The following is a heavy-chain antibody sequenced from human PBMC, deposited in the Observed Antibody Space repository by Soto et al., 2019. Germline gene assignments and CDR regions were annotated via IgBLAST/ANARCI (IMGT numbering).Heavy chain of an antibody. CDR3: ARDPGGMDV. CDR1: GFTFRPCD. Sequence: GGSLRLSCATSGFTFRPCDMNWVRQAPGKGLEWLSHISSGSTVIYYADSVKGRFTISRDDAKNSLYLLMSSLRDEDTGVYYCARDPGGMDVWGQGTTVTVSS. V-gene: IGHV3-48*02. D-gene: IGHD3-10*01. CDR2: ISSGSTVI. J-gene: IGHJ6*02.